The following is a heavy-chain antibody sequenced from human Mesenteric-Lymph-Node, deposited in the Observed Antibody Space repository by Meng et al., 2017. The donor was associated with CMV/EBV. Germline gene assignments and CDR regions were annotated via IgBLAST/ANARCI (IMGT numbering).Heavy chain of an antibody. CDR3: ARDDSTTWHRNFDY. CDR2: IYYSGST. V-gene: IGHV4-61*01. J-gene: IGHJ4*02. CDR1: GDSVSSGRCY. D-gene: IGHD3-22*01. Sequence: SGDSVSSGRCYWSWIRQPPGKGLEWIGFIYYSGSTSYNPSLKSRVTISVDTSKNQFSLKLSSVTAADTAVYYCARDDSTTWHRNFDYWGQGTLVTVSS.